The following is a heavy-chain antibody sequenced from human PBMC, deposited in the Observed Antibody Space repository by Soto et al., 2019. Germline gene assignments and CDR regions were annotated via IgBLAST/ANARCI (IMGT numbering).Heavy chain of an antibody. CDR3: ARGEWLGERRFDP. V-gene: IGHV4-31*03. Sequence: QVQLQESGPGLVKPSQTLSLTCTVSGGSISSGGYYWSWIRQHPGKGLEWIGYIYYSGSTYYNPSLNSRVTISVDTSKNQFSLKLSSVTAADTAVYYCARGEWLGERRFDPWGQGTLVTVSS. CDR1: GGSISSGGYY. CDR2: IYYSGST. J-gene: IGHJ5*02. D-gene: IGHD3-16*01.